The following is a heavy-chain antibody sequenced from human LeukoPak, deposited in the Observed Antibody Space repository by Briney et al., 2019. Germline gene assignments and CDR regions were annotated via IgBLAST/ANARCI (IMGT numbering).Heavy chain of an antibody. Sequence: GGSLRLSCAASGFAFSNYWMTWVRQAPGKGLECVANINEGGSEKNYVDSVKGRFTNSRDNAKNSLYLQMSSLRAEDTAVYYCARDIPGGASYLDSWGQGPLVIVSS. V-gene: IGHV3-7*01. J-gene: IGHJ5*01. CDR2: INEGGSEK. CDR3: ARDIPGGASYLDS. D-gene: IGHD5-18*01. CDR1: GFAFSNYW.